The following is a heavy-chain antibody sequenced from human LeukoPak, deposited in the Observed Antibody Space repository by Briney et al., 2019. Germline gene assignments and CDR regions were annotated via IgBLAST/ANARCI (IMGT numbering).Heavy chain of an antibody. CDR2: INHSGST. Sequence: SETLSLTCAVYGGSFSGYYWSWIRQPPGKGLEWIGEINHSGSTNYNPSLKSRATISVDTSKNQFSLKLSSVTAADTAVYYCARGPLPLYWGQGTLVTVSS. CDR3: ARGPLPLY. J-gene: IGHJ4*02. V-gene: IGHV4-34*01. CDR1: GGSFSGYY.